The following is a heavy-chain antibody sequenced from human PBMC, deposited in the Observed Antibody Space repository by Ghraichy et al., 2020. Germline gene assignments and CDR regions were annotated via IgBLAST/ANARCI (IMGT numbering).Heavy chain of an antibody. Sequence: GGSLRLSCAASGFTFSSYAMSWVRQAPGKGLEWVSAISGSGGSTYYADSVKGRFTISRDNSKNTLYLQMNSLRAEDTAVYYCAKDGFDWLSNLHYYYGMDVWGQGTTVTVSS. CDR1: GFTFSSYA. V-gene: IGHV3-23*01. CDR3: AKDGFDWLSNLHYYYGMDV. CDR2: ISGSGGST. D-gene: IGHD3-9*01. J-gene: IGHJ6*02.